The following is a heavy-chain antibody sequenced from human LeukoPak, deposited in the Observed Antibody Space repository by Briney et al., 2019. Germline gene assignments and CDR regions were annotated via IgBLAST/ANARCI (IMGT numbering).Heavy chain of an antibody. D-gene: IGHD6-13*01. CDR2: IIPILGIA. CDR1: GGTFSSYA. Sequence: SVKVSCKASGGTFSSYAISWVRQAPGQGLEWMGRIIPILGIANYAQKFQGRVTITADKSTSTAYMELSSLRSEDTAVYYCASPNGIAAAGAYYYYYGMDVWGQGTTVTVSS. J-gene: IGHJ6*02. CDR3: ASPNGIAAAGAYYYYYGMDV. V-gene: IGHV1-69*04.